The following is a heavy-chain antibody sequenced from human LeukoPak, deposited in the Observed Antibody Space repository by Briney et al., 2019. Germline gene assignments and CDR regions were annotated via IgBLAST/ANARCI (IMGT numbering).Heavy chain of an antibody. CDR2: IYHSGST. V-gene: IGHV4-31*02. Sequence: SETLSLTCTVSGGSISSGGYYWSWIRQHPGKGLEWIGYIYHSGSTYYNPSLKSRVTISVDTSKNQFSLKLSSVTAADTAVYYCARDTAMVNAHYIDYWGQGTLVTVSS. J-gene: IGHJ4*02. D-gene: IGHD5-18*01. CDR1: GGSISSGGYY. CDR3: ARDTAMVNAHYIDY.